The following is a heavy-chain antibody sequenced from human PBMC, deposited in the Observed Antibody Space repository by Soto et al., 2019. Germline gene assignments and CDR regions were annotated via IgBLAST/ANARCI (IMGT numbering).Heavy chain of an antibody. CDR1: GFTFGSYA. D-gene: IGHD6-19*01. V-gene: IGHV3-23*01. J-gene: IGHJ1*01. Sequence: EVQLLESGGGLVQPGGSLRLSCAASGFTFGSYAMSWVRQAPGKGLEWVSGISGSGDSTYYADSVKGRFTISRDNSKKTLYLQMNSLRAEDTAVYYCAKGVPGIAVAGTGYFQHWGQGTLVTVSS. CDR3: AKGVPGIAVAGTGYFQH. CDR2: ISGSGDST.